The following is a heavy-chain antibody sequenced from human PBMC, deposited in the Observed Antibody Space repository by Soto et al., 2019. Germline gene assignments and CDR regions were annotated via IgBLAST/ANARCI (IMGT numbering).Heavy chain of an antibody. CDR1: GYTFTSYD. CDR2: MNPNSGNT. J-gene: IGHJ6*02. D-gene: IGHD2-2*02. V-gene: IGHV1-8*01. Sequence: QVQLVQSGAEVKKPGASVKVSCTASGYTFTSYDINWVRQATGQGLEWMGWMNPNSGNTGYAQKVQGRVTMTRNTSKSTADMELSSLRSEDTAVYYCVRGGDIVLVPTAIAYYYGVDVWGHGTTVTVSS. CDR3: VRGGDIVLVPTAIAYYYGVDV.